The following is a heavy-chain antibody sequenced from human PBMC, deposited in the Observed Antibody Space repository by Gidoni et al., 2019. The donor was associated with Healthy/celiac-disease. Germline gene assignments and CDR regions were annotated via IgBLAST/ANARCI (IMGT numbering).Heavy chain of an antibody. CDR2: IYYSGST. D-gene: IGHD4-17*01. CDR3: ARRGYGDYVGAFDI. Sequence: QLQLQESGPGLVKPSETLSLTCTVSGGSISSSSYYWGWIRQPPGMGLEWIGSIYYSGSTYYNPSLKSRVTISVDTSKNQFSLKLSSVTAADTAVYYCARRGYGDYVGAFDIWGQGTMVTVSS. CDR1: GGSISSSSYY. J-gene: IGHJ3*02. V-gene: IGHV4-39*01.